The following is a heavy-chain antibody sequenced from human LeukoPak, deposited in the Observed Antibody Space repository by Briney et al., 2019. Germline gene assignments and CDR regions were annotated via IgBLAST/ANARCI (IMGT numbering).Heavy chain of an antibody. CDR2: ISYDGSNK. J-gene: IGHJ4*02. CDR1: GFTVSSNY. Sequence: GGFLRLSCAASGFTVSSNYMSWVRQAPGKGLEWVAVISYDGSNKFCADSVKGRFTISRDNSKNTLYLQMNSLRAEDTAMYYCAKNTGTYDGLIDSWGQGTLVTVSS. V-gene: IGHV3-30*18. CDR3: AKNTGTYDGLIDS. D-gene: IGHD1-26*01.